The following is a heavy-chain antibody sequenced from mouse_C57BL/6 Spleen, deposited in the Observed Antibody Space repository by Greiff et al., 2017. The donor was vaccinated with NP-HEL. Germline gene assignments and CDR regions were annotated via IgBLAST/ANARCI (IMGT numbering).Heavy chain of an antibody. V-gene: IGHV1-64*01. D-gene: IGHD2-4*01. Sequence: QVQLKQSGAELVKPGASVKLSCKASGYTFTSYWMHWVKQRPGQGLEWIGMIHPNSGSTNYNEKFKSKATLTVDESSSTAYMQLSSLTSEDSAVYYCAREGGDYGSYAMDYWGQGTSVTVSS. CDR3: AREGGDYGSYAMDY. CDR1: GYTFTSYW. CDR2: IHPNSGST. J-gene: IGHJ4*01.